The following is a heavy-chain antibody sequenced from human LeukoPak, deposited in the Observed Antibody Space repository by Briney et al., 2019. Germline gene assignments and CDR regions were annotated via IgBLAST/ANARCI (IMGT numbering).Heavy chain of an antibody. CDR2: INSDGSDT. J-gene: IGHJ4*02. Sequence: PGGSLRLSCAASGFTFNSYWVHWVRQAPGKGLVWVSRINSDGSDTVYADSVKGRFTISRDNAKNTVYLQTNSLRAEDTAVYFCARGDDYGDYWGQGTLVTVSS. CDR3: ARGDDYGDY. CDR1: GFTFNSYW. V-gene: IGHV3-74*01.